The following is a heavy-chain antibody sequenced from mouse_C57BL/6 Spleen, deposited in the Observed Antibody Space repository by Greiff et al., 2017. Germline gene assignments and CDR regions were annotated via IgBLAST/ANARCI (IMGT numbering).Heavy chain of an antibody. Sequence: VQLQQSGGDLVKPGGSLKLSCAASGFTFSSYGMSWVRQTPDKRLEWVAPISSGGSYTYYPDSVKGRFTISRDNAKNTLYLQMSSLKSEDTAMYYCARQDSSGLDYWGQGTTLTVSS. CDR2: ISSGGSYT. J-gene: IGHJ2*01. V-gene: IGHV5-6*01. CDR1: GFTFSSYG. D-gene: IGHD3-2*02. CDR3: ARQDSSGLDY.